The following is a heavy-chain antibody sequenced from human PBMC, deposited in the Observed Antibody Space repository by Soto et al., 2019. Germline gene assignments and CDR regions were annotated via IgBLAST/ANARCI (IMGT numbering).Heavy chain of an antibody. V-gene: IGHV4-34*01. Sequence: SETLSLTCAVYGGSFSGYYWSWIRQPPGKGLEWIGEINHSGSTNYNPSLKSRVTISVDTSKNQFSLKLSSVTAADTAVYYCARGPSDIAAAGTRGLYYFDYWGQGTLVTVSS. CDR2: INHSGST. CDR1: GGSFSGYY. D-gene: IGHD6-13*01. J-gene: IGHJ4*02. CDR3: ARGPSDIAAAGTRGLYYFDY.